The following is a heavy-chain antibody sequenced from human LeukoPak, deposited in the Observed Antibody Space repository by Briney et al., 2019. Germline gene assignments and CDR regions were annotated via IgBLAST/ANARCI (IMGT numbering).Heavy chain of an antibody. CDR2: MNPYTGDR. J-gene: IGHJ4*02. CDR1: LYSFTTYH. V-gene: IGHV1-8*03. D-gene: IGHD2-21*02. Sequence: RASVKVSCETSLYSFTTYHINWVRQASGQGLEWLGWMNPYTGDRGYAQRFQGRLSITSDTSISTAYMELGRTRVFDWAVYFCARTTSLTASGYDCWGQGTLVTVSS. CDR3: ARTTSLTASGYDC.